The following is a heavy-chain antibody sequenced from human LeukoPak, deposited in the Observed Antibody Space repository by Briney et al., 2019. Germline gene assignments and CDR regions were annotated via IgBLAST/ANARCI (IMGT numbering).Heavy chain of an antibody. D-gene: IGHD4-17*01. Sequence: TSESRSLACTVAGYSISRGYYWGWIRQPPGKGRGGVGRISHSGSTYYNPSLKSRVTIAVDTSKNQFSRKLSSVTAADTAVYYCARAGNGDSDYWGQGTLVTVSS. CDR3: ARAGNGDSDY. J-gene: IGHJ4*02. CDR1: GYSISRGYY. V-gene: IGHV4-38-2*02. CDR2: ISHSGST.